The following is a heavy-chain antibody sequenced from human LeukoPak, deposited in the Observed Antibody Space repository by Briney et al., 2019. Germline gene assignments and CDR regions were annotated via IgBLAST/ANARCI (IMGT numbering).Heavy chain of an antibody. CDR3: ARGLTYDSSTYYISIPLDY. CDR1: GYTFTSYD. Sequence: ASVKVSCKVSGYTFTSYDINWVRQATGQGLEWMGWMNPNSGNTGYAQKFQGRVTMTRNTSISTAYMELSSLRSEDTAVYYCARGLTYDSSTYYISIPLDYWGQGTLVTVSS. CDR2: MNPNSGNT. D-gene: IGHD3-22*01. V-gene: IGHV1-8*01. J-gene: IGHJ4*02.